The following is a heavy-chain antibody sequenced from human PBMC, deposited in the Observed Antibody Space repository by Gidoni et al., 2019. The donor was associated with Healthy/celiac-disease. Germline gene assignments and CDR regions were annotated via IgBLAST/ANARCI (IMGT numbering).Heavy chain of an antibody. J-gene: IGHJ3*02. D-gene: IGHD5-12*01. V-gene: IGHV3-15*01. CDR2: IKSKTDGGTT. Sequence: EVQLVESGGGLVKPGGSLRLSCAASGFPFSNAWMSWVRQAPGKGLEWVGRIKSKTDGGTTDYAAPVKGRFTISRDDSKNTLYLQMNSLKTEDTAVYYCTTEKSGYVWIGAFDIWGQGTMVTVSS. CDR3: TTEKSGYVWIGAFDI. CDR1: GFPFSNAW.